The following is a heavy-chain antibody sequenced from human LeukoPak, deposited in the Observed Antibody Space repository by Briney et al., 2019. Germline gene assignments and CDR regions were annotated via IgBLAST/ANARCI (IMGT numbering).Heavy chain of an antibody. CDR1: GGSISSGGYY. CDR2: IYHSGST. V-gene: IGHV4-30-2*01. Sequence: SETLSLTCTVSGGSISSGGYYWSWIRQPPGKGLEWIGYIYHSGSTYYNPSLKSRVTISVDRSKNQFSLKLSSVTAADTAVYYCARVKQPYYFDYWGQGTLVTVSS. CDR3: ARVKQPYYFDY. J-gene: IGHJ4*02. D-gene: IGHD6-13*01.